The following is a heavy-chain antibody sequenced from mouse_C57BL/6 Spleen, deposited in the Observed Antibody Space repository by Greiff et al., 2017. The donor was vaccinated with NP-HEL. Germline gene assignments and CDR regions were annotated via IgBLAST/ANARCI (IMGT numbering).Heavy chain of an antibody. J-gene: IGHJ4*01. V-gene: IGHV5-16*01. D-gene: IGHD1-1*01. Sequence: EVQVVESEGGLVQPGSSMKLSCTASGFTFSDYYMAWVRQVPEKGLEWVANINYDGSSTYYLDSLKSRFIISRDNAKNILYLQMSSLKSEDTATYYCARDAYGSSYAMDYWGQGTSVTVSS. CDR2: INYDGSST. CDR1: GFTFSDYY. CDR3: ARDAYGSSYAMDY.